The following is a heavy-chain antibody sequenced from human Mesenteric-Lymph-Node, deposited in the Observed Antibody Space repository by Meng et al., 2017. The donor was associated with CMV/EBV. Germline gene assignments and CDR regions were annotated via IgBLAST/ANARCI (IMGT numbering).Heavy chain of an antibody. D-gene: IGHD6-13*01. V-gene: IGHV3-53*05. CDR1: GFSVTSNY. CDR3: ARARRIAAAAVGDY. Sequence: GESLKISCAASGFSVTSNYMTWVRQAPGKGLEWVSFIRNDGSTTYTASVQGRFTISRDNSKNTLYLQMNSLRAEDTAVYYCARARRIAAAAVGDYWGQGTLVTVSS. CDR2: IRNDGST. J-gene: IGHJ4*02.